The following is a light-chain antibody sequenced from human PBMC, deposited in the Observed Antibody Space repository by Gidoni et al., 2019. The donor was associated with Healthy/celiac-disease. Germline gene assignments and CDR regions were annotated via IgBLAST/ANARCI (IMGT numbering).Light chain of an antibody. J-gene: IGKJ1*01. V-gene: IGKV3-20*01. CDR3: QQYDSSPRWT. CDR1: QSVSSSY. Sequence: EIVLTQSPGTLSLSPGERATLSCRASQSVSSSYLAWYQQKPGQAPRLLIYGASSRATGIPDRFSGSGSETDFTLTISRLEPEDFAVYYCQQYDSSPRWTFGQGTKVEIK. CDR2: GAS.